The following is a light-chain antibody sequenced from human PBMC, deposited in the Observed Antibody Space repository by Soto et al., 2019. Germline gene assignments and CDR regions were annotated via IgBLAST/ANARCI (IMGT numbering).Light chain of an antibody. CDR3: AAWDDSLNGRV. V-gene: IGLV1-44*01. CDR1: SSNIGSSN. CDR2: TNN. J-gene: IGLJ1*01. Sequence: QSVLTQPPSVSAAPGQKVTISCSGSSSNIGSSNVNWYQQLPGTAPKLLIYTNNQRPSGVPDRFSGSKSGTSASLAISGLQPEDEADYYCAAWDDSLNGRVFGTGTKVTVL.